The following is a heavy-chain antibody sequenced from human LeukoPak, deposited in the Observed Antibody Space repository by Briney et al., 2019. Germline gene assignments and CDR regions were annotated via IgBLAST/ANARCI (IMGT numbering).Heavy chain of an antibody. CDR3: ARDCSSTSCYLPDYYYYGMDV. CDR1: GYTFTSYG. J-gene: IGHJ6*02. Sequence: ASVKVSCKASGYTFTSYGIRWVRQAPGQGLEWMGWINAYNGNTNYAQKLQGRGTMTTDTSTSTAYMELRSLRSDDTAVYYCARDCSSTSCYLPDYYYYGMDVWGQGTPVTVSS. D-gene: IGHD2-2*01. V-gene: IGHV1-18*01. CDR2: INAYNGNT.